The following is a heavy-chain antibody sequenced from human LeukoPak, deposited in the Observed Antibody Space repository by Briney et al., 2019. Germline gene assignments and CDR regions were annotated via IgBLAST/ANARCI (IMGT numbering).Heavy chain of an antibody. CDR1: GYTFTSYY. V-gene: IGHV1-46*01. CDR3: AREKRRIAARPPLYYYGMDV. CDR2: INPSGGST. D-gene: IGHD6-6*01. Sequence: GASVKVSCKASGYTFTSYYMHWVRQAPGQGLEWMGIINPSGGSTSYAQKCTGRVTMTRATSTSTVYMELSSLRSEDTAVYYCAREKRRIAARPPLYYYGMDVWGQGTTVTVSS. J-gene: IGHJ6*02.